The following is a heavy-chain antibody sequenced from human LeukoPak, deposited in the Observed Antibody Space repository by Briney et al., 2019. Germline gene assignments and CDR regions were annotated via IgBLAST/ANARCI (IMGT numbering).Heavy chain of an antibody. CDR1: GFTFGDYA. CDR2: IRSKAYGGTT. D-gene: IGHD1-26*01. CDR3: SRFSEWELLVLPTYFDY. V-gene: IGHV3-49*03. J-gene: IGHJ4*02. Sequence: PGGSLRLSCTASGFTFGDYAMSWFRQAPGKGLEWVGFIRSKAYGGTTEYAASVKGRFTISRDDSKSIAYVQMNSLKTEDTAVYYCSRFSEWELLVLPTYFDYWGQGTLVTVSS.